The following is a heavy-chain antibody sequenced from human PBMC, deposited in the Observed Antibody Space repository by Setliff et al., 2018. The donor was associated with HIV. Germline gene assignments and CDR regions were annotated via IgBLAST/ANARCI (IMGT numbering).Heavy chain of an antibody. D-gene: IGHD6-19*01. CDR2: LAGDYGRV. Sequence: GGSLRLSCAASGFNFNSYAMTWVRQSPGRGLEWLSCLAGDYGRVDYANSVKGRFTISRDLSKNTLYLQMTTLRADDTAIYYCARDDAVGGGYLDYWGQGTLVTV. V-gene: IGHV3-23*01. J-gene: IGHJ4*02. CDR1: GFNFNSYA. CDR3: ARDDAVGGGYLDY.